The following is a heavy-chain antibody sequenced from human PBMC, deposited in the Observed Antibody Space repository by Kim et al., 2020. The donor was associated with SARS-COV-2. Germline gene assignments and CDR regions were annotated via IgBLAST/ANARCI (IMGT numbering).Heavy chain of an antibody. J-gene: IGHJ4*02. CDR3: ARDAGTLDN. CDR1: GFTFSSFD. V-gene: IGHV3-23*01. D-gene: IGHD3-10*01. Sequence: GGSLRLSCTASGFTFSSFDMNWVRQAPGKGLEWVSRVNTDGFSTYYADSVKGRFTISRDNSRNTLYLQLNSLRADDTAVYYCARDAGTLDNWGQGILVTVSS. CDR2: VNTDGFST.